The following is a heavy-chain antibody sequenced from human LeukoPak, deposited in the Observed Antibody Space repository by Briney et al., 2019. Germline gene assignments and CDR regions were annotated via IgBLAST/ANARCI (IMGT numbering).Heavy chain of an antibody. Sequence: GGSLRLSCAASGFTFSSYAMNWVRQAPGKGLEWVSGISGSGGSTYYADSVKGRFTISRDNSKNTLYLQMNSLRAEDTALYYCAKSSKVRGVTCFHYWGQGTLVTVSS. J-gene: IGHJ4*02. D-gene: IGHD3-10*01. CDR1: GFTFSSYA. CDR3: AKSSKVRGVTCFHY. CDR2: ISGSGGST. V-gene: IGHV3-23*01.